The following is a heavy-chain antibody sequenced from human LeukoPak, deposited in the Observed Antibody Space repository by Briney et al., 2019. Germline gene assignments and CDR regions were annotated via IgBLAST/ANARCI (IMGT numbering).Heavy chain of an antibody. V-gene: IGHV3-7*01. CDR1: GFTLSSYW. CDR3: ARTSRRRDGSQLWSSDY. J-gene: IGHJ4*02. CDR2: IKQDGSEI. Sequence: GGSLRLSCAVSGFTLSSYWMSWVRQAPGKGLEWVANIKQDGSEIHYVDSVKGRFTISRDNAKNSLYLQMNSLRAEDSAVYYCARTSRRRDGSQLWSSDYWGQGTLVTVSS. D-gene: IGHD5-24*01.